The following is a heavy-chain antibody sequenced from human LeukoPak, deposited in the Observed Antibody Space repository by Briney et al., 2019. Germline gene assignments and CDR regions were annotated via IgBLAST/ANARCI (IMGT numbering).Heavy chain of an antibody. CDR3: ARQGPTYYDILTGSKS. CDR2: IDPSDSYT. Sequence: GESLKISCKGSGYSFTSYWISWGRQMPGKGLEWMGRIDPSDSYTNDSPSFQGHVPISADKSISTAYLQWSSLKASDTAMYYCARQGPTYYDILTGSKSWGQGPLVTVSS. CDR1: GYSFTSYW. D-gene: IGHD3-9*01. V-gene: IGHV5-10-1*01. J-gene: IGHJ4*02.